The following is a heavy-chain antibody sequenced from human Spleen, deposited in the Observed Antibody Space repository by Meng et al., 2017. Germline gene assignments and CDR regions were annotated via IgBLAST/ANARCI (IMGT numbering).Heavy chain of an antibody. V-gene: IGHV1-8*01. CDR3: ARGDSSSGFDY. Sequence: QVQLVQSGAEVKKPVASWRVSGKASGYPFTSYDINWVRQATGQGLEWMGWMDPNSGDTVYAQRFQGRVTMTRNTSIRTTYMELGSLRSEDTALYYCARGDSSSGFDYWGQGTLVTVSS. CDR2: MDPNSGDT. J-gene: IGHJ4*02. CDR1: GYPFTSYD. D-gene: IGHD6-13*01.